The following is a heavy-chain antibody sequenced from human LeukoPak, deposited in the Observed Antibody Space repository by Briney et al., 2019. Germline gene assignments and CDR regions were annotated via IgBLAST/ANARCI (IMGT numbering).Heavy chain of an antibody. CDR3: ARGGASELYYFDY. CDR1: GFTFSTYG. Sequence: PGGSLRLSCAASGFTFSTYGMHWVRQAPGKGLEWVAVISYDGGLKYYSDSVKGRFTISRDNSKNTLYLQVNSLRAEDTAVYYCARGGASELYYFDYWGQGTLVTVSS. J-gene: IGHJ4*02. CDR2: ISYDGGLK. D-gene: IGHD2-15*01. V-gene: IGHV3-30*03.